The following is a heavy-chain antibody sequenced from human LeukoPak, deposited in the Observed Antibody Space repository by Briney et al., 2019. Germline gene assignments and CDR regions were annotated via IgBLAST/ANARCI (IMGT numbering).Heavy chain of an antibody. V-gene: IGHV1-69*01. CDR3: ARSRDGYNSVFDY. J-gene: IGHJ4*02. Sequence: VASVKVSCKASGGTFSSYAISWVRQAPGQGLEWMGGIIPIFGTANYAQKFQGRVTITADESTSTAYMELSSLRSEDTAVYYCARSRDGYNSVFDYWGQGTLVTVSS. D-gene: IGHD5-24*01. CDR2: IIPIFGTA. CDR1: GGTFSSYA.